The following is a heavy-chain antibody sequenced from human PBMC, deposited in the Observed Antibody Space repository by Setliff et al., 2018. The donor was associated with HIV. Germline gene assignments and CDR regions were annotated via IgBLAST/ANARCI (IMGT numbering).Heavy chain of an antibody. V-gene: IGHV1-69*13. CDR1: GGTFSSYA. CDR2: IIPIFGTA. CDR3: ARGGTYYYDSSGYFIPGKY. Sequence: GASVKLSCKASGGTFSSYAISWVRQAPGQGLEWMGGIIPIFGTANYAQKFQGRVTITADESTSTAYMELSSLRSEDTAVYYCARGGTYYYDSSGYFIPGKYWGQGSLVTVS. D-gene: IGHD3-22*01. J-gene: IGHJ4*02.